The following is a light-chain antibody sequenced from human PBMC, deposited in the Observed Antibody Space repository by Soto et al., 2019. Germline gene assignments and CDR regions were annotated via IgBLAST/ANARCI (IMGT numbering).Light chain of an antibody. CDR1: QGISNY. V-gene: IGKV1-27*01. Sequence: DIKMTQSPSSLSASVGDRVTITCRASQGISNYLAWYQQKPGKVPKLLIYAASTLQSGVPSRFSGSGSGTEFSRTIRSLQPEDDAKYYFQKNNSAPPCTFGQPTKLEIK. J-gene: IGKJ2*02. CDR2: AAS. CDR3: QKNNSAPPCT.